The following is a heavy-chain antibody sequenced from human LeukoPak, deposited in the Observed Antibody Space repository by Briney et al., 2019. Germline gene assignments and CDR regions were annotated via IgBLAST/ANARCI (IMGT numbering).Heavy chain of an antibody. CDR1: GFTVSSNY. J-gene: IGHJ4*02. CDR3: AKDLGSGSYSGVFDY. Sequence: PGGSLRLSCAASGFTVSSNYMSWVRQAPGKGLEWVSVIYSGGSTYYADSVKGRFTISRDNSKNTLYLQMNSLRAEDTAVYYCAKDLGSGSYSGVFDYWGQGTLVTVSS. CDR2: IYSGGST. D-gene: IGHD3-10*02. V-gene: IGHV3-53*01.